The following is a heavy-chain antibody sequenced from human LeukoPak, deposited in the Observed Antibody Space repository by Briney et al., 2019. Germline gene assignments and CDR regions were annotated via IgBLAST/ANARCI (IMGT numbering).Heavy chain of an antibody. CDR3: ASQYYDFWSGPNPWSDP. D-gene: IGHD3-3*01. CDR2: IIPIFGTA. J-gene: IGHJ5*02. V-gene: IGHV1-69*13. Sequence: SVKVSCKASGGTFSSYAISWVRQAPGQGLEWMGGIIPIFGTANYAQKFQGRVTITADESTSTAYMELSSLRSEDTAVYYCASQYYDFWSGPNPWSDPWGQGTLVTVSS. CDR1: GGTFSSYA.